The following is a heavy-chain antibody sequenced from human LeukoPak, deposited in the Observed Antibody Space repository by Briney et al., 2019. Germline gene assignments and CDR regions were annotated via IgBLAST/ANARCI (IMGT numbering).Heavy chain of an antibody. Sequence: GGSLRLSCAASGFTFSTFAMIWVRQPPGKGLEWVSSIFPSGGEIHYADSVRGRFTISRDNSKNTLYLQMNSLRAEDTAVYYCARHHYYDSNYHYYYMGVWGKGTTVTISS. CDR1: GFTFSTFA. CDR2: IFPSGGEI. D-gene: IGHD3-22*01. CDR3: ARHHYYDSNYHYYYMGV. J-gene: IGHJ6*03. V-gene: IGHV3-23*01.